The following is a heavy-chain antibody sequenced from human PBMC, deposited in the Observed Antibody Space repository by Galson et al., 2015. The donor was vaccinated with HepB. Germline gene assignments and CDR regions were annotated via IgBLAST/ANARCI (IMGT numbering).Heavy chain of an antibody. D-gene: IGHD3-10*01. CDR3: TRGPKTLGRGLTRPWRD. CDR2: ISHRENT. J-gene: IGHJ4*02. Sequence: TLSLTCAVYGGSFSGYYWNWIRQPPGKGLEWIGEISHRENTKYNPSLKSRVTISVDTSKTQFSLRLSSVTAADSAVYYCTRGPKTLGRGLTRPWRDWGQGTLVTVSS. V-gene: IGHV4-34*01. CDR1: GGSFSGYY.